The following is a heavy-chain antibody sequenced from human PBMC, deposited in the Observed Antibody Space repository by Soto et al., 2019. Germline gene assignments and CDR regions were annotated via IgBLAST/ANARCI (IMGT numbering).Heavy chain of an antibody. Sequence: GGSLRLSCAASGFTFSSYAMTWVRQAPGKGLEWAAGISSSGGRTNYADSVKGRFTISRDNSKNTLYLQMNSLRAEDTALYYCAKRGSGAVAFDYWGQGTLVTVSS. CDR2: ISSSGGRT. J-gene: IGHJ4*02. V-gene: IGHV3-23*01. CDR1: GFTFSSYA. D-gene: IGHD6-19*01. CDR3: AKRGSGAVAFDY.